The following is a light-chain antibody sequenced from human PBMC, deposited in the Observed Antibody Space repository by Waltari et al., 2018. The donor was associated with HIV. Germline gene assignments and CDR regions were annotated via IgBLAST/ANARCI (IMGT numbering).Light chain of an antibody. J-gene: IGKJ4*01. CDR3: QQYCRSPTA. CDR2: GVS. CDR1: QTLTSPS. V-gene: IGKV3-20*01. Sequence: EIVFTQSPVTLSLSPVERATLSCRASQTLTSPSLAWYQQRPGQAPRLLIYGVSSRATGVPDRFSGSESETDFSLIITRLQPEEFAMYYCQQYCRSPTAFGGGTKVEIK.